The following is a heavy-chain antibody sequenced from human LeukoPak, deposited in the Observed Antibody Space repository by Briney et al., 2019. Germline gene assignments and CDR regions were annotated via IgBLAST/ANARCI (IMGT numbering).Heavy chain of an antibody. CDR3: ARATSSTTRNLGY. Sequence: GGSLRLSCAASGFTFSSYWMSWVRQAPGKGLEWVANIKQDGGDKNYVESVEGRSTISRDNAKNSLYLQMNSLRAEDTAVYYCARATSSTTRNLGYWGQGILVTVSS. V-gene: IGHV3-7*01. CDR1: GFTFSSYW. J-gene: IGHJ4*02. CDR2: IKQDGGDK. D-gene: IGHD2-2*01.